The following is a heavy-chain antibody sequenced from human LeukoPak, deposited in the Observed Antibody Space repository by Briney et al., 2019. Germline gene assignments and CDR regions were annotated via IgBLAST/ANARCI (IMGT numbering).Heavy chain of an antibody. V-gene: IGHV3-7*01. CDR1: GFSFENSW. CDR3: ARDRGRYTSGWYFDY. CDR2: IKSDGSEI. Sequence: GGSLRLSCEGTGFSFENSWMNWVRQAPGKGREWVANIKSDGSEIYYVDSVKGRFTISRDNAKNSLYLQMNSLRAEDTAVYYCARDRGRYTSGWYFDYWGQGTLVTVSS. J-gene: IGHJ4*02. D-gene: IGHD6-19*01.